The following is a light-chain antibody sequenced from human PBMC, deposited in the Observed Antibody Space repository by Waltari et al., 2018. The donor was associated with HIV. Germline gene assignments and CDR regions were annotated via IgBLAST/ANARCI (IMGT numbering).Light chain of an antibody. CDR2: WSS. CDR1: RRVFYNSNSQNY. Sequence: DIVMTQSPDSLAVSLGERVTISCRSSRRVFYNSNSQNYLAWYQQKPGQPPRVLFYWSSTRAAGVPDRFSGSGSGTDFSLTISGLQAEDVALYYCQQYYSLPTTFGGGTKVEIK. V-gene: IGKV4-1*01. CDR3: QQYYSLPTT. J-gene: IGKJ4*01.